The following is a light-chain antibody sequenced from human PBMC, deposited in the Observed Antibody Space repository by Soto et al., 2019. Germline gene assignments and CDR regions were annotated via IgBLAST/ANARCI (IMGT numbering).Light chain of an antibody. V-gene: IGKV2-30*01. CDR1: QALVYSDGDTY. CDR3: MQGTHWPWT. J-gene: IGKJ1*01. Sequence: DVVMTQSPLSLPVTLGQPASISCRSTQALVYSDGDTYLNWFQQRPGQSPRRLIYQVSKRDSGVPDRVVCSGSCTDFTLKISRVASEDVGFYYCMQGTHWPWTFGQGTKVEIK. CDR2: QVS.